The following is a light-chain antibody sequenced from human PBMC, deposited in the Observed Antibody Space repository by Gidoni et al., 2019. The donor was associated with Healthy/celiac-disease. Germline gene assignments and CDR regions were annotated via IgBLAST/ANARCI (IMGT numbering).Light chain of an antibody. Sequence: SYELPPPPSVSVSPGQTASITCSGDKLGDKYACWYQQKPGQSPVLVIYQDSKRPSGIPERFSGSNSGNTATLTISGTQAMDEADYYCQAWDSSTAHVVFGGGTKLTVL. CDR3: QAWDSSTAHVV. CDR2: QDS. J-gene: IGLJ2*01. CDR1: KLGDKY. V-gene: IGLV3-1*01.